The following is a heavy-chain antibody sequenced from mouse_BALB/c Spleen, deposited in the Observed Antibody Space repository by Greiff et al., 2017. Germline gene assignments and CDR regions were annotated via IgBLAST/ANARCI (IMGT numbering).Heavy chain of an antibody. D-gene: IGHD2-1*01. V-gene: IGHV1-18*01. CDR3: ARQKPDGKSFDY. CDR2: INPNYDST. J-gene: IGHJ2*01. CDR1: GYTFTDYN. Sequence: EVQLHQSGAELVKPGASVTISCKASGYTFTDYNMDWVQQRHGKSLEWIGDINPNYDSTSYNQKFKGKATLTVDKSSSTAYMELRSLTSEDTAVYYCARQKPDGKSFDYWGQGTTLTVAA.